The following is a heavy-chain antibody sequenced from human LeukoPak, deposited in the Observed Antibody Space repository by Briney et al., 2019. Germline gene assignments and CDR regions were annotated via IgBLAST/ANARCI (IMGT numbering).Heavy chain of an antibody. CDR1: GYMFTSYA. CDR2: ISVYNGKT. D-gene: IGHD3-10*01. Sequence: GASVKVSCQASGYMFTSYAIHWVREAPGQGLEWLGWISVYNGKTDYAEGLQGRATMTTDRSTNTAFMELRSLRSDDTAIYFCARGSGSPYYYYMDVWGKGTAVTVSS. CDR3: ARGSGSPYYYYMDV. J-gene: IGHJ6*03. V-gene: IGHV1-18*01.